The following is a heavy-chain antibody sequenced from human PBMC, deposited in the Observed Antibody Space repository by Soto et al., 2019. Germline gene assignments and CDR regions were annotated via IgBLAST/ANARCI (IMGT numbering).Heavy chain of an antibody. CDR3: ARSLGSTADPPFYHYYYGMDV. Sequence: SETLSLTCAVYGGSFSGHFWSWIRQPPGKGLEWIGEINHSGSTNFNPSLKSRVTISVDTSKNQFSLKVNSLTAADTAVYYCARSLGSTADPPFYHYYYGMDVWGQGTTVTVS. D-gene: IGHD5-18*01. CDR1: GGSFSGHF. CDR2: INHSGST. J-gene: IGHJ6*02. V-gene: IGHV4-34*01.